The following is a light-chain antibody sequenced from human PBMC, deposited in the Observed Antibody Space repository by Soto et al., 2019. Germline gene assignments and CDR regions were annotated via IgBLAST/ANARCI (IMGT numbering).Light chain of an antibody. V-gene: IGKV1-39*01. CDR1: QSFGNY. CDR3: QQSYPTPYT. J-gene: IGKJ2*01. Sequence: DIQMTQSPSSLSAFVGDRVTITCRASQSFGNYLNWYQQKPETAPKLLIYAGSSLQTGVPSSFSGSGSGTVFTLTITSLQPEDFATYYCQQSYPTPYTFGQGTKLEI. CDR2: AGS.